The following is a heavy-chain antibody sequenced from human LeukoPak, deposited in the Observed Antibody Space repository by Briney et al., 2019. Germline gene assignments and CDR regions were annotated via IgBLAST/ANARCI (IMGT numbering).Heavy chain of an antibody. CDR2: INAYNGDT. V-gene: IGHV1-18*01. CDR3: ARAYGSGSYYVKAADY. Sequence: GASVKVSCKASGYTFSTYGINWVRQAPGQGLEWMGWINAYNGDTKYAQWLQGRVTMTADTSTTTAYMELRALRSDDTAVYYCARAYGSGSYYVKAADYWGQGTLVTVSS. J-gene: IGHJ4*02. D-gene: IGHD3-10*01. CDR1: GYTFSTYG.